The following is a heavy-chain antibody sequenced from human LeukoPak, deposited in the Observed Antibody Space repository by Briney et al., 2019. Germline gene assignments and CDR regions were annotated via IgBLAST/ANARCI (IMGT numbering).Heavy chain of an antibody. CDR3: ARYNDFDY. CDR1: GYTLTAYY. J-gene: IGHJ4*01. CDR2: INPNTGGT. D-gene: IGHD1-14*01. Sequence: ASVKVSCKASGYTLTAYYMHWVRQAPGQTLEWLGWINPNTGGTVYAQKFQGRVTMTRDTSINTAYMELRGLRSDDSAMYYCARYNDFDYWGHGTLVTVSS. V-gene: IGHV1-2*02.